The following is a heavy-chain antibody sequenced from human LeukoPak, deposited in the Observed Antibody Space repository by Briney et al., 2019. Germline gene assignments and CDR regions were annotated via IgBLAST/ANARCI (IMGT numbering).Heavy chain of an antibody. V-gene: IGHV3-7*01. CDR3: ARSEGGITFGGVLYYFDY. J-gene: IGHJ4*02. CDR2: IKQDGSEK. Sequence: PGGSLRLSCAASGFTFSSYWMSWVRQAPGKGLEWVANIKQDGSEKYYVDSVKGRFTISRDNAKNSLYLQMNSLRAEDTAVYYCARSEGGITFGGVLYYFDYWGQGTLVTVSS. D-gene: IGHD3-16*01. CDR1: GFTFSSYW.